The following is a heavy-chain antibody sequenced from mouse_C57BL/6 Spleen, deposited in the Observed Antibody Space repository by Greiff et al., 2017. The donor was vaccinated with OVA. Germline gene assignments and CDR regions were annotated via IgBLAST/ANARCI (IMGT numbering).Heavy chain of an antibody. D-gene: IGHD2-3*01. CDR1: GYTFTSYW. Sequence: VQLQQPGAELVKPGASVKLSCKASGYTFTSYWMQWVKQRPGQGLEWIGEIDPSDSYTNYNQKFKGKATLTVDTSSSTAYMQLSSLTSEDSAVYYCARRGNDGYYDAMDYWGQGTSVTVSS. J-gene: IGHJ4*01. CDR2: IDPSDSYT. V-gene: IGHV1-50*01. CDR3: ARRGNDGYYDAMDY.